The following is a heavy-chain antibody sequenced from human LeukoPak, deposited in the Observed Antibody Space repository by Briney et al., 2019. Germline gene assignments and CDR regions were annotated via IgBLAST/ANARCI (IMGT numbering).Heavy chain of an antibody. Sequence: SSETLSLTCTVSGGSISSYYWSWIRQPPGKGLEWIGYIYYSGSTNYNPSLKSRVTISVDTSKNQFSLKLSSVTAADTAVYYCAREAILVGATPGWFDPWGQGTLVTVPS. D-gene: IGHD1-26*01. J-gene: IGHJ5*02. CDR1: GGSISSYY. V-gene: IGHV4-59*01. CDR3: AREAILVGATPGWFDP. CDR2: IYYSGST.